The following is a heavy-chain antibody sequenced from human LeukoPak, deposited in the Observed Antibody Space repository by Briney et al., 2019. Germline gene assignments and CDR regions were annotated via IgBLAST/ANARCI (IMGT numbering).Heavy chain of an antibody. D-gene: IGHD6-19*01. V-gene: IGHV4-59*01. CDR2: IYYSGST. CDR3: ARQQWLEGGYFDS. CDR1: GGSISRYY. Sequence: SGTLSLTCTVSGGSISRYYWSWIRQSPGKGLEWIGYIYYSGSTNQSPSLKSRVSISVDTSKNQFSLKLTSVTAADTAVYYCARQQWLEGGYFDSWGQGTLVTVSS. J-gene: IGHJ4*02.